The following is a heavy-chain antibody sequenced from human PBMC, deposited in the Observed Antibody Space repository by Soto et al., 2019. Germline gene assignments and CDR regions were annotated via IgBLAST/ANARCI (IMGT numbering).Heavy chain of an antibody. J-gene: IGHJ4*02. CDR3: ARGDRVVAPPLDY. V-gene: IGHV3-30-3*01. CDR1: GFTFSSYA. CDR2: ISYDGSNK. Sequence: GGSLRLSCAASGFTFSSYATHWVRQAPGKGLEWVAVISYDGSNKYYADSVKGRFTISRDNSKNTLYLQMNSLRAEDTAVYYCARGDRVVAPPLDYWGQGTLVTVSS. D-gene: IGHD3-10*01.